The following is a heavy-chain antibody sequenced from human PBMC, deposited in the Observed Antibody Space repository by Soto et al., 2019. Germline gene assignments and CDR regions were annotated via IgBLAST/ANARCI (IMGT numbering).Heavy chain of an antibody. D-gene: IGHD5-12*01. CDR3: AKDQSAGYSGYDQTFDY. V-gene: IGHV3-23*01. J-gene: IGHJ4*02. Sequence: AGGSLRLSCAASGFTFSSYAMSWVRQAPGKGLEWVSAISGSGGSTYYADSVKGRFTISRDNSKNTLYLQMNSLRAEDTAVYYCAKDQSAGYSGYDQTFDYWGQGTLVTVSS. CDR1: GFTFSSYA. CDR2: ISGSGGST.